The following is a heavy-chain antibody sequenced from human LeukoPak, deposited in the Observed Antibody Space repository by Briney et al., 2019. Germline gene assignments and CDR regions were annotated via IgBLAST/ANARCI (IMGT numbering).Heavy chain of an antibody. V-gene: IGHV4-59*01. J-gene: IGHJ4*02. CDR1: GGSISRYY. CDR2: IYYSGST. Sequence: LETLSLTCTVSGGSISRYYWSWIRQPPGKGLQWIGDIYYSGSTNYNPSLKSRVTISVDTSKNQFSLKLSSVTAADTAVYYCARAGVCGDYGGYGYCGQGTLVTVSS. CDR3: ARAGVCGDYGGYGY. D-gene: IGHD4-17*01.